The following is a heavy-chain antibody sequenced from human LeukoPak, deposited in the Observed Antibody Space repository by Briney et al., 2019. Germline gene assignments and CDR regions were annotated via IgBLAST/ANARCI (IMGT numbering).Heavy chain of an antibody. Sequence: PGGSLRLSCAASGFTFSSYEMNWVRQAPGKGLEWVSYISSSGGTIYYADSVKGRFTISRDNAKNSLYLQMNSLRAEDTAVYYCARDLFNFGNLWGQGTLVTVSS. CDR3: ARDLFNFGNL. V-gene: IGHV3-48*03. CDR2: ISSSGGTI. CDR1: GFTFSSYE. D-gene: IGHD1-14*01. J-gene: IGHJ4*02.